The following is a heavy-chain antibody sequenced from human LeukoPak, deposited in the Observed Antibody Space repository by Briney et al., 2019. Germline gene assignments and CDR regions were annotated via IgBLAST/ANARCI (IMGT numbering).Heavy chain of an antibody. CDR1: GFTFSSYS. J-gene: IGHJ4*02. CDR3: ARVLHKRNYDSSDYYAY. V-gene: IGHV3-48*01. CDR2: ISSSSTI. D-gene: IGHD3-22*01. Sequence: PGRSLRLSCAASGFTFSSYSMNWVRQAPGKGLEWVSYISSSSTIYYADSVKGRFTISRDNAKNSLYLQMNSLRAGDTAVYYCARVLHKRNYDSSDYYAYWGQGTLVTVSS.